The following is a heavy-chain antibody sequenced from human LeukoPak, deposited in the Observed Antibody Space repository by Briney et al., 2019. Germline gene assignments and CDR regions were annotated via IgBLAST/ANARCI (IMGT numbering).Heavy chain of an antibody. CDR3: AGTQYYYDSSGYYPLVFDY. Sequence: PSETLSLTCAVYGGSFSGYYWSWIRQPPGKGLEWIGYIYYSGSTNYNPSLKSRVTISVDTSKNQFSLKLSSVTAADTAVYYCAGTQYYYDSSGYYPLVFDYWGQGTLVTVSS. CDR2: IYYSGST. CDR1: GGSFSGYY. J-gene: IGHJ4*02. V-gene: IGHV4-59*08. D-gene: IGHD3-22*01.